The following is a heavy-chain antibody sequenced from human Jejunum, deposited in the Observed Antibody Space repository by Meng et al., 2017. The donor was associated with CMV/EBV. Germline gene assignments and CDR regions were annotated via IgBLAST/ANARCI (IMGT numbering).Heavy chain of an antibody. V-gene: IGHV4-59*11. CDR2: IYYSGST. J-gene: IGHJ4*02. CDR3: ARDLGTGLVEY. D-gene: IGHD1-1*01. Sequence: CTVSGDSIRSHYWSWIRQPPGKGLEYIGYIYYSGSTKYNPSLKSRVTISIDTSKNQFSLKLGSVTAADTAVYYCARDLGTGLVEYWGQGTLVTVSS. CDR1: GDSIRSHY.